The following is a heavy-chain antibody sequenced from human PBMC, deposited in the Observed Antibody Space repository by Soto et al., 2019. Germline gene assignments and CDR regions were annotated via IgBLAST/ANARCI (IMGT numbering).Heavy chain of an antibody. CDR1: RFTFSDYD. Sequence: EVQLVESGGGLVQPGGSLRLSCAASRFTFSDYDIHWVRQAAGKGLEWVSGIAISGDTNYAGSVTGRFTISRENARNSVYLQMNSLRAGDTAVYYCARERGTTGIWYFDLWGRGTLVTVSS. J-gene: IGHJ2*01. CDR3: ARERGTTGIWYFDL. D-gene: IGHD1-7*01. V-gene: IGHV3-13*01. CDR2: IAISGDT.